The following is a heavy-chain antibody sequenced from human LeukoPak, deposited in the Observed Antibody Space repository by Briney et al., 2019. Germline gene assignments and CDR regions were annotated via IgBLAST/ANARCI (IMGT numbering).Heavy chain of an antibody. CDR2: IAYHGNTE. D-gene: IGHD3-16*02. J-gene: IGHJ4*02. CDR3: AKVDKMIMFGGVIGKGWNYFDY. Sequence: GTSLRLSCAVSGFTISSHGMHWVRQAPGKGPEWVAMIAYHGNTEYYTISRDNSKNTLYLQMNSLRAEDTAIYYCAKVDKMIMFGGVIGKGWNYFDYWGQGTLVTVSS. V-gene: IGHV3-30*18. CDR1: GFTISSHG.